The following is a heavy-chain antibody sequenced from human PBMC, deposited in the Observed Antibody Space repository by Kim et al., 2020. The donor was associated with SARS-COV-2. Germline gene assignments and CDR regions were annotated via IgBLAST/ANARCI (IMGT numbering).Heavy chain of an antibody. D-gene: IGHD2-2*02. J-gene: IGHJ6*02. CDR1: GYSFTSYW. Sequence: GESLKISCKGSGYSFTSYWIGWVRQMPGKGLEWMGIIYPGDSDTRYSPSFQGQVTISADKSISTAYLQWSSLKASDTAMYYCARHEGVPAAIKGYYYYGMDVWGQGTTVTVSS. V-gene: IGHV5-51*01. CDR2: IYPGDSDT. CDR3: ARHEGVPAAIKGYYYYGMDV.